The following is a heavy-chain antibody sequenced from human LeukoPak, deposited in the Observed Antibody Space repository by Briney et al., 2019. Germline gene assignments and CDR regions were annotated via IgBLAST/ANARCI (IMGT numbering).Heavy chain of an antibody. Sequence: GRSLRLSCAASGFTFSSYAMSWVRQAPGKGLEWVSGIRGSGGSTYYADSVKGPFSISRDKSKNTLNLQMKSLRAKDTVVYYYAKSGVRSSSWDDYWGQGTLVTVSS. V-gene: IGHV3-23*01. D-gene: IGHD6-13*01. CDR3: AKSGVRSSSWDDY. CDR1: GFTFSSYA. CDR2: IRGSGGST. J-gene: IGHJ4*02.